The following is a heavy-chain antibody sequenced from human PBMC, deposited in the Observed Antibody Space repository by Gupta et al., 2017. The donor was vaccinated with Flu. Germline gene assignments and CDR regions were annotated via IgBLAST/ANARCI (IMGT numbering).Heavy chain of an antibody. CDR1: GVPFTTYA. CDR3: ARKGGGHCSGGSCYSFDF. D-gene: IGHD2-15*01. CDR2: IIPVLGPT. J-gene: IGHJ4*02. V-gene: IGHV1-69*01. Sequence: QVQLVQSGAEVKKPGSSVTVSCKASGVPFTTYAINWVRQAPGQGLEWMGGIIPVLGPTNYEQKFQGRVTMTADESTRTAYMELSILRSDDTAVYYCARKGGGHCSGGSCYSFDFWGQGTLVTVSS.